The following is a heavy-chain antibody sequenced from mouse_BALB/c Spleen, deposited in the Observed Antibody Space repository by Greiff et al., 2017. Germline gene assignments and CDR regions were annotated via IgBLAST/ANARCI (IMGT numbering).Heavy chain of an antibody. J-gene: IGHJ4*01. CDR2: ISYSGST. V-gene: IGHV3-2*02. CDR3: ARRIPPHYYGTHYAMDY. CDR1: GYSITSDYA. D-gene: IGHD1-2*01. Sequence: EVQLQQSGPGLVKPSQSLSLTCTVTGYSITSDYAWNWIRQFPGNKLEWMGYISYSGSTSYNPSLKSRISITRDTSKNQFFLQLNSVTTEDTATYYCARRIPPHYYGTHYAMDYWGQGTSVTVSS.